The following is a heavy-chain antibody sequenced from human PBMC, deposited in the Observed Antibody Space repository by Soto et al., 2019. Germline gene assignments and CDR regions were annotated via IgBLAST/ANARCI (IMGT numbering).Heavy chain of an antibody. V-gene: IGHV3-23*01. CDR1: GFTFNIYA. CDR3: ARDYI. CDR2: VSGSAGDT. D-gene: IGHD3-10*01. J-gene: IGHJ4*02. Sequence: LRLSCAASGFTFNIYAMSWVRQAPGKGLEWVSAVSGSAGDTYYAESVKGRFTISRDNSKNTLYLQMNSLRAEDTAVYYCARDYIWGQGTLVTVSS.